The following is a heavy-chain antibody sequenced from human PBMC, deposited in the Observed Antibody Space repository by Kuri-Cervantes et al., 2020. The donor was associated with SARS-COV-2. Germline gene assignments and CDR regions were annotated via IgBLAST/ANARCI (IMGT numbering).Heavy chain of an antibody. CDR1: GFTFSDYY. D-gene: IGHD2-2*02. CDR3: AKFSDCSSTSCYTGWWDY. V-gene: IGHV3-23*01. Sequence: GGSLRLSCAASGFTFSDYYMSWIRQAPGKGLEWVSAISGSGGSTYYADSVKGRFTISRDNSKNTLYLQMNSLRAEDTAVYYCAKFSDCSSTSCYTGWWDYWGQGTLVTVSS. CDR2: ISGSGGST. J-gene: IGHJ4*02.